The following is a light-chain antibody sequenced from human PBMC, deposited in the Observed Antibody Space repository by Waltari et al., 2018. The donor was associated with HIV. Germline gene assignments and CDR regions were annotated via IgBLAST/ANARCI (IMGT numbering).Light chain of an antibody. J-gene: IGKJ1*01. Sequence: DIVMTQSPLSLPVTPGEQAYLSCRSSQSLLHSNGYNYLDWYLQKPGQSPQLLIYLGSYRASGVPDRFSGSGSGTDFTLKISRVEAEDVGVYYCMQALQTPTFGQGTKVEIK. V-gene: IGKV2-28*01. CDR3: MQALQTPT. CDR2: LGS. CDR1: QSLLHSNGYNY.